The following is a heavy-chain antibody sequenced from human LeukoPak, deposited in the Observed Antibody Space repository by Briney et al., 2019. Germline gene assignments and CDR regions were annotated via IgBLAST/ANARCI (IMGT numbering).Heavy chain of an antibody. V-gene: IGHV1-8*01. CDR1: GYTFTSYD. J-gene: IGHJ4*02. Sequence: GASVKVSCKASGYTFTSYDINWVRQATGQGLEWMGWMNPNSGNTGYAQKFQGRVTMTRNTSISTAYMELSSLRSEDTAVYYCARGHVRWGGSYYGYWGQGTLVTVSS. CDR3: ARGHVRWGGSYYGY. D-gene: IGHD1-26*01. CDR2: MNPNSGNT.